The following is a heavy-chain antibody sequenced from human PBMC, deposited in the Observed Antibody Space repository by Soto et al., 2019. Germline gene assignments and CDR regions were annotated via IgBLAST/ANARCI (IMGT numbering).Heavy chain of an antibody. V-gene: IGHV3-23*01. CDR2: ISSSGST. CDR1: GFSFSNYA. Sequence: GGSLRLSCATSGFSFSNYAMNWVRQAPGRGLEWVSSISSSGSTHYADAVKGRFTISRDGSKSTLFLQLNSLRVEDTAVYYCARRQFSGSPGGMDVWGQGTTVTVSS. D-gene: IGHD6-25*01. J-gene: IGHJ6*02. CDR3: ARRQFSGSPGGMDV.